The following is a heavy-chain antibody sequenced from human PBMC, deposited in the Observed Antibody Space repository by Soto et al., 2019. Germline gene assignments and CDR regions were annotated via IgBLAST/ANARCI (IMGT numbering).Heavy chain of an antibody. CDR1: VGSIRGHY. CDR3: GGNFYPAYYFEY. V-gene: IGHV4-4*07. CDR2: IYTNGNI. J-gene: IGHJ4*02. D-gene: IGHD3-3*01. Sequence: PSETLSLTCTVSVGSIRGHYWDWFRQSAGKRLEWIGRIYTNGNINYNPSLKSRVTMSVDPSKNQFSLKLTSVTAADTAVYYCGGNFYPAYYFEYWGQGTLVTVSS.